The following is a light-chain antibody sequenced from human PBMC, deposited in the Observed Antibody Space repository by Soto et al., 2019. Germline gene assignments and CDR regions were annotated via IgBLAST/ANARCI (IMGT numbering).Light chain of an antibody. CDR1: SSNIGAGYD. J-gene: IGLJ3*02. CDR2: TNG. CDR3: QSYDSGLSGSV. Sequence: QSVLTQPPSVFGAPGQRVTISCTGTSSNIGAGYDVNWYQHLPGAAPKLLIYTNGNRPSGVPDRFSGSKSGTSASLAITGLQAEDEADYYCQSYDSGLSGSVFGGGTKLTVL. V-gene: IGLV1-40*01.